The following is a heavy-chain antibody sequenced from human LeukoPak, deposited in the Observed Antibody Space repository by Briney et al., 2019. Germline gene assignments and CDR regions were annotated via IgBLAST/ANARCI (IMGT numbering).Heavy chain of an antibody. CDR3: ASETNYYDSSGYYYYNY. V-gene: IGHV4-34*01. CDR2: INHSGST. CDR1: GGSFSGYY. J-gene: IGHJ4*02. D-gene: IGHD3-22*01. Sequence: SETLSLTCAVYGGSFSGYYWSWIRQPPGKGLEWIGEINHSGSTNYNPSLKSRVTISVDTSKNQFSLKLSSVTAADTAVYYCASETNYYDSSGYYYYNYWGQGTLVTVSS.